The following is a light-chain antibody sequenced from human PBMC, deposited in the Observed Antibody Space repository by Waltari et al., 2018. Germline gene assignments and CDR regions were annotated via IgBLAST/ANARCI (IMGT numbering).Light chain of an antibody. CDR3: NSFRSSDTYV. Sequence: QSGLPQPASVSGPPGRSTTISCPGPSSDFGALHQYSWYQQHPGKAPKLIIYDVTKRPSGVSNRFSASKSGDTASLTISGLQAEDEADYYCNSFRSSDTYVFGTGTRVTVL. V-gene: IGLV2-14*01. J-gene: IGLJ1*01. CDR2: DVT. CDR1: SSDFGALHQ.